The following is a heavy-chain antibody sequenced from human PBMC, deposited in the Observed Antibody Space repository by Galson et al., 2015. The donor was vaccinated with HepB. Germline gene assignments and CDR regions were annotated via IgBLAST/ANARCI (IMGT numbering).Heavy chain of an antibody. V-gene: IGHV6-1*01. D-gene: IGHD6-19*01. J-gene: IGHJ4*02. CDR1: GDSVSSNTAA. CDR3: AREGNNGWYYFDF. Sequence: CAMSGDSVSSNTAAWNWIRQSPSRGLEWLGRTYYNSAWFKDYATSVKGRITITPDTSRNQVSLQLISVTPEDTAMYYCAREGNNGWYYFDFWGQAALVTVSS. CDR2: TYYNSAWFK.